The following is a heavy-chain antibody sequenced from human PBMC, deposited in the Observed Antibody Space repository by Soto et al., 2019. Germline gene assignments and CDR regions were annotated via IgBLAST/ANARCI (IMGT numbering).Heavy chain of an antibody. D-gene: IGHD6-6*01. J-gene: IGHJ4*02. V-gene: IGHV4-31*03. Sequence: QVQLQESGPGLVKPSQTLSLTCSVSGESISSGGYYWSWIRHHPGKGLEWIGYIYDSESAYYNPSLKHRVTISMDTSKIHFAMRLSSVTAADTAVYYCARASSSSSAADYWGQGILVTVSA. CDR1: GESISSGGYY. CDR2: IYDSESA. CDR3: ARASSSSSAADY.